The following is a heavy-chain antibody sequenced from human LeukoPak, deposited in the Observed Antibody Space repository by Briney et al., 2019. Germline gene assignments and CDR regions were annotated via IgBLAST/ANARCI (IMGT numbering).Heavy chain of an antibody. D-gene: IGHD3-3*01. Sequence: GGSLRLSCAASGLIFSNYWMSWFRQAPGKGLEWVANIKQDGSEKYYVDSVKGRFTISRDNAKNSLYLQMNSLRAEDMAVYYCARGHTILAYWGQGTLVTVSS. V-gene: IGHV3-7*01. CDR2: IKQDGSEK. J-gene: IGHJ4*02. CDR1: GLIFSNYW. CDR3: ARGHTILAY.